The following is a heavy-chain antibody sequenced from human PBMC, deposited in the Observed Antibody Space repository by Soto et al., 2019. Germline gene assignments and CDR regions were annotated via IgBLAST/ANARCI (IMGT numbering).Heavy chain of an antibody. Sequence: QVQLVESGGRVVHPGGSLRLSCAASGFMFSRYAIHWVRQAPGKGLEWVAVISKDGSVKYYADSVRGRFSISRDKSKNTVYLEMNAMRDDDTAVFFCARSRSGAVPDSCGYWGQGSLVTVSS. CDR2: ISKDGSVK. V-gene: IGHV3-30-3*01. CDR1: GFMFSRYA. J-gene: IGHJ1*01. D-gene: IGHD3-3*01. CDR3: ARSRSGAVPDSCGY.